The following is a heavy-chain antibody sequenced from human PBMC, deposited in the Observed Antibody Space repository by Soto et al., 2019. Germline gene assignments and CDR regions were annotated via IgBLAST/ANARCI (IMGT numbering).Heavy chain of an antibody. CDR3: ARITMVRGVTDRTDY. D-gene: IGHD3-10*01. J-gene: IGHJ4*02. Sequence: PGGSLRLSCAASGFTFSSYAMHWVRQAPGKGLEWVAVISYDGSNKYYADSVKGRFTISRDNSKNTLYLQMNSLRAEDTAVYYCARITMVRGVTDRTDYWGQGTLVTVSS. CDR1: GFTFSSYA. V-gene: IGHV3-30-3*01. CDR2: ISYDGSNK.